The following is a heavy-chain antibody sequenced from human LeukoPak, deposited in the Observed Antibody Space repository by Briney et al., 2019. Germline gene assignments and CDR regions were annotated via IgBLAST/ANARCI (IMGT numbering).Heavy chain of an antibody. CDR1: GYTFTGYY. CDR3: ARDRGAGALGDY. J-gene: IGHJ4*02. V-gene: IGHV1-2*02. Sequence: ASVKVSCKASGYTFTGYYMHWVRQAPGQGLEWMGWINPNSGGTNYAQKFQGRVTMTRDTSISTAYMELSRLRSDDTAVYYCARDRGAGALGDYWGQGTLVTISS. D-gene: IGHD3-16*01. CDR2: INPNSGGT.